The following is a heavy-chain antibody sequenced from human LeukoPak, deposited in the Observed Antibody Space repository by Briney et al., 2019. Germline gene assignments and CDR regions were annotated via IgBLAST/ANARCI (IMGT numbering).Heavy chain of an antibody. J-gene: IGHJ2*01. CDR2: INHSGST. D-gene: IGHD6-19*01. CDR3: ARVAQKLERIVVAGTSEWRANWFFDL. V-gene: IGHV4-34*01. Sequence: PSETLSLTCAVYGGSFSGYYWSWIRQPPGKGLEWIGEINHSGSTNYNPSLESRVTISVDTSKNQFSLKLRSVTAADTAVYYCARVAQKLERIVVAGTSEWRANWFFDLWGRGTLVTVSS. CDR1: GGSFSGYY.